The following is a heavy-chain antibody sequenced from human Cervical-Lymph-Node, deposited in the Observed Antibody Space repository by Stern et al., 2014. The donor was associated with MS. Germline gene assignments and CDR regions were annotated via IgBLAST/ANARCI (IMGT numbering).Heavy chain of an antibody. D-gene: IGHD3-10*01. CDR1: GGSFNKNA. CDR3: ATGISYFGSGPEN. CDR2: ILPFVGPS. Sequence: QVQLVESGAEVKRPGSSVKVSCKASGGSFNKNAVSWVRQAPGQGLEWMGRILPFVGPSNFLPKFGGRLTMTADKSTRTAYMHLTSLRSDDTAIYYCATGISYFGSGPENWGQGTLVIVSS. J-gene: IGHJ4*02. V-gene: IGHV1-69*06.